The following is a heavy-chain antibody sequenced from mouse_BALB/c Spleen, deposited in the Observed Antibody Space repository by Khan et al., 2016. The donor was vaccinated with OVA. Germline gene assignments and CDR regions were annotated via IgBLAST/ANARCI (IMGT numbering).Heavy chain of an antibody. CDR1: GYSITSGYG. V-gene: IGHV3-2*02. J-gene: IGHJ2*01. D-gene: IGHD1-2*01. CDR3: ARTARIKY. Sequence: EVQLQESGPGLVKPSQSLSLTCTVTGYSITSGYGWNWIRQFPGNKLEWMGYISYSGSTNYNPTLKSRISITRETSKNQFFLQLNSVTTEDTATYYCARTARIKYWGQGTTLTVSS. CDR2: ISYSGST.